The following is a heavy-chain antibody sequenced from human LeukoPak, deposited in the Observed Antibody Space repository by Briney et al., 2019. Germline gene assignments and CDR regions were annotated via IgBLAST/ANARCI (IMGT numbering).Heavy chain of an antibody. V-gene: IGHV4-34*01. CDR3: ALSGWSIDY. CDR1: GGSFSGYY. Sequence: SETLSLTCAVYGGSFSGYYWSWIRQPPGKGLEWIGEINHSGSTNYNPSLKSRVTISVDTSKNQFSLKLSFVTAADTAVYYCALSGWSIDYWGQGTLVTVSS. J-gene: IGHJ4*02. CDR2: INHSGST. D-gene: IGHD6-19*01.